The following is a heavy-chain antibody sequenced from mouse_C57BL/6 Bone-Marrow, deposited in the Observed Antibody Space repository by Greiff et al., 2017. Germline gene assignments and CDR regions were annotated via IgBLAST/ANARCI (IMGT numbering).Heavy chain of an antibody. D-gene: IGHD3-3*01. Sequence: QVQLKESGAELVRPGTSVKVSCKASGYAFTNYLIEWVKQRPGQGLEWIGVINPGGGGTNSNEKFKGKATLTADKSSSTAYMQLSSQTDEDAAVYFCARGVLGGDYWGQGTSVTVSS. CDR1: GYAFTNYL. CDR3: ARGVLGGDY. CDR2: INPGGGGT. J-gene: IGHJ4*01. V-gene: IGHV1-54*01.